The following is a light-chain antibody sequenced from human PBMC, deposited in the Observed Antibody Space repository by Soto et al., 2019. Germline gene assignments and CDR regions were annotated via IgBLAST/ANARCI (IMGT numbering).Light chain of an antibody. CDR2: GAS. CDR3: QQYANSHGT. V-gene: IGKV3-20*01. J-gene: IGKJ1*01. CDR1: QSVSTNY. Sequence: EVALTQSPGTLSLSPGERATLSCRASQSVSTNYVAWYQQKPGQAPRLLIYGASSRASGIPDRFRGSGSGTDFTLTISRLEPEDFAVYYCQQYANSHGTFGQGTKVDI.